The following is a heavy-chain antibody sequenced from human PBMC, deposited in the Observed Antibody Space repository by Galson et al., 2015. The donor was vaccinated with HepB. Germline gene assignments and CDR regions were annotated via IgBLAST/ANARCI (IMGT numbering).Heavy chain of an antibody. CDR2: IRHDGSNT. V-gene: IGHV3-30*02. J-gene: IGHJ6*02. D-gene: IGHD3-10*01. CDR1: GFTFSNYG. CDR3: AKDLTSLHPIYYYGMDV. Sequence: SLRLSCVASGFTFSNYGMHWVRQAPGKGLEWVAFIRHDGSNTYYGDSVKGRFTISRDSSKNTLYLQMNSLRTEDTAVYFCAKDLTSLHPIYYYGMDVWGHGTTVTVTS.